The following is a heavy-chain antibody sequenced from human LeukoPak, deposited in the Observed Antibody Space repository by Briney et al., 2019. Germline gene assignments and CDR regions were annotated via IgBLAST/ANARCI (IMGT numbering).Heavy chain of an antibody. V-gene: IGHV3-33*01. CDR1: GFTFSSYG. Sequence: GGSLRLSCAASGFTFSSYGMHWVRQAPGKGLEWVAVIWYDGSNKYYADSVKGRFTISRDNSKNTLYLQMNSLRAENTAVYYCAREEVVPAALGDYYYYGMGVWGQGTTVTVSS. CDR2: IWYDGSNK. CDR3: AREEVVPAALGDYYYYGMGV. D-gene: IGHD2-2*01. J-gene: IGHJ6*02.